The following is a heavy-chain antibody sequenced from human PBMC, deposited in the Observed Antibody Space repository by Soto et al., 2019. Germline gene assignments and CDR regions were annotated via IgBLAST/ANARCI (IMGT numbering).Heavy chain of an antibody. D-gene: IGHD4-17*01. Sequence: PSETLALTCAVSGGSISSGGYSWSWIRQPPGKGLEWIGYIYHSGSTYYNPSLKSRVTISVDRSKNQFSLKLSSATAADTAVYYCASASMTTVTTGGDWFDPWGQGTLATFSS. CDR1: GGSISSGGYS. J-gene: IGHJ5*02. V-gene: IGHV4-30-2*01. CDR3: ASASMTTVTTGGDWFDP. CDR2: IYHSGST.